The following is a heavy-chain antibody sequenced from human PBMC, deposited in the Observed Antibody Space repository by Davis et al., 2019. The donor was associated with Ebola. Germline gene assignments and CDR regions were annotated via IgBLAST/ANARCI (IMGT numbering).Heavy chain of an antibody. Sequence: ASVKVSCKTSGYTFTGYYKHWVRQAPGQGLEWMGWINPNSGGTNYAQKFQGWVTMTRDTSISTAYMELSRLRSDDTAVYYCARDEMEVAGTLSYGMDVWGQGTTVTVSS. CDR3: ARDEMEVAGTLSYGMDV. CDR2: INPNSGGT. V-gene: IGHV1-2*04. D-gene: IGHD6-19*01. CDR1: GYTFTGYY. J-gene: IGHJ6*02.